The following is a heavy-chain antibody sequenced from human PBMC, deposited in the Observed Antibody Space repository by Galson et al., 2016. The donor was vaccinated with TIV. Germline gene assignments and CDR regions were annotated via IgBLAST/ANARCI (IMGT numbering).Heavy chain of an antibody. Sequence: SLRLSCAASGFTFSRHGIHWVRHTPGTGLEWVTFIGPDGNDKSYGDSVKGRFTISRDNSMSRIYLQMNDLRLEDTAIYYCARLGLNWFDPGAREPRSPSPQ. CDR3: ARLGLNWFDP. V-gene: IGHV3-30*02. CDR2: IGPDGNDK. J-gene: IGHJ5*02. CDR1: GFTFSRHG. D-gene: IGHD3-16*01.